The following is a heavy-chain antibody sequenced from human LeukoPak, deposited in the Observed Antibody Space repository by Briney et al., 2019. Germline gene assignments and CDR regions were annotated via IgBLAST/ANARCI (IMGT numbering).Heavy chain of an antibody. Sequence: SETLSLTCAVYGGSFSGYYWSWIRQPPGKGLEWIGEINHSGSTNYNPSLKSRVTISVDTSKNQFSLKLSSVTAADTAVYYCASDGGYCSSTSCSGAGYWGQGTLVTVSS. J-gene: IGHJ4*02. CDR1: GGSFSGYY. CDR3: ASDGGYCSSTSCSGAGY. V-gene: IGHV4-34*01. CDR2: INHSGST. D-gene: IGHD2-2*01.